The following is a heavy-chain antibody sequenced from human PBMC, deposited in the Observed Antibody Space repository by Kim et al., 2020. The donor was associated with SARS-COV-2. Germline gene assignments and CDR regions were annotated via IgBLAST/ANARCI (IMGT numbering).Heavy chain of an antibody. CDR1: GFTFSSYW. Sequence: GGSLRLSCAASGFTFSSYWMSWVRQAPGKGLEWVANIKQDGSEKYYVDSVKGRFTISRDNAKNSLYLQMNSLRAEDTAVYYCARDRVLLWFGDHPGWFDPWGQGTLVTVSS. V-gene: IGHV3-7*03. J-gene: IGHJ5*02. CDR2: IKQDGSEK. CDR3: ARDRVLLWFGDHPGWFDP. D-gene: IGHD3-10*01.